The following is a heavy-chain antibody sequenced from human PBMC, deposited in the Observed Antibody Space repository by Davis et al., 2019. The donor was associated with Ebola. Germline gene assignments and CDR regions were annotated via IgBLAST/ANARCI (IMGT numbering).Heavy chain of an antibody. Sequence: SETLSLTCAVYGRSFSGYYWSWIRQPPGKGLEWIGEINHSGSTNYNPSLKSRVTISVDTSKNQFSLKLSSVTAADTAVYYCARSHYDFWSGYYRRPGWFDPWGQGTLVTVSS. CDR3: ARSHYDFWSGYYRRPGWFDP. J-gene: IGHJ5*02. D-gene: IGHD3-3*01. CDR1: GRSFSGYY. V-gene: IGHV4-34*01. CDR2: INHSGST.